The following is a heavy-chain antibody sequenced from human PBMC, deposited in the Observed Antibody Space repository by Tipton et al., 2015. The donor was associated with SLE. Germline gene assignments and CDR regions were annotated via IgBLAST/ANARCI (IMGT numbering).Heavy chain of an antibody. CDR1: GFTFDDYA. V-gene: IGHV3-9*01. CDR3: AKGPFQGVTLKYLDS. D-gene: IGHD3-10*01. CDR2: ITWNSGNI. J-gene: IGHJ4*02. Sequence: RSLRLSCAASGFTFDDYAMHWVRQAPGKGLEWVSGITWNSGNIAYADSVKGRFTVSRDNAKNSLFLQMDSLRAEDTAFYYCAKGPFQGVTLKYLDSWGQGTLVTVRS.